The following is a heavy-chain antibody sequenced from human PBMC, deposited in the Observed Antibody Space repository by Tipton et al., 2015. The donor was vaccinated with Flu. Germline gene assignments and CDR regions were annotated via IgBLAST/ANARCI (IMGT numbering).Heavy chain of an antibody. Sequence: TLSLTCTVSGGSISSGGYYWSWIRQHPGKGLEWIGYIYYSGSTYYNPPLTSRVTISVDTSKNQFSLKLSSVTAADTAVYYCAREGDYYDSSGPISLFYYWGQGTLVTVSS. CDR1: GGSISSGGYY. CDR3: AREGDYYDSSGPISLFYY. V-gene: IGHV4-31*03. J-gene: IGHJ4*02. CDR2: IYYSGST. D-gene: IGHD3-22*01.